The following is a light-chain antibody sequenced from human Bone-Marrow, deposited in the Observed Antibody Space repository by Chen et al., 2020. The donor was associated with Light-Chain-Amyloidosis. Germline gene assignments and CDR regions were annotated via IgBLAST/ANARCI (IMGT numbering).Light chain of an antibody. CDR2: KDT. V-gene: IGLV3-25*02. Sequence: ELTQAPSVSVPPGRTARITCSGDALAKQFAYWFQQKPGQAPLMVIYKDTERPPATPPRCSGSSSTKTATLPIRGVQADEEGDYDCQSVDISATDVIFGGGTTLTVL. CDR3: QSVDISATDVI. CDR1: ALAKQF. J-gene: IGLJ2*01.